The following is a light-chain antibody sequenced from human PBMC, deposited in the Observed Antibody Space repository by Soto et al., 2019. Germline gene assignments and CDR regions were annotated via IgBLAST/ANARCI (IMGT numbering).Light chain of an antibody. CDR3: QQYNSYPST. Sequence: DIQMTQSPSTLSASAGDRVTITCRASQIIISWWAWYQQKLGKSPKLLIYDASILHSSVPSRFRSSGSGTEYNNTTSRLQPDDYATKYYQQYNSYPSTFSHGTDLEIK. CDR1: QIIISW. V-gene: IGKV1-5*01. J-gene: IGKJ2*01. CDR2: DAS.